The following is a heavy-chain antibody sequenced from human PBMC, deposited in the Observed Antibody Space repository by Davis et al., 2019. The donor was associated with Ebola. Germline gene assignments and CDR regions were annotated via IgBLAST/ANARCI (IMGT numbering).Heavy chain of an antibody. CDR3: ARELYSSGWYGGFDY. CDR2: ISIST. D-gene: IGHD6-19*01. V-gene: IGHV4-4*07. Sequence: PGGSLRLSCSVSGGSIRDYYWSWIRQPAGKGLEWIGRISISTNYNPSLKSRVTMSVDTSKNHFSLWLSSVTAADTAVYYCARELYSSGWYGGFDYWGQGTLVTVSS. CDR1: GGSIRDYY. J-gene: IGHJ4*02.